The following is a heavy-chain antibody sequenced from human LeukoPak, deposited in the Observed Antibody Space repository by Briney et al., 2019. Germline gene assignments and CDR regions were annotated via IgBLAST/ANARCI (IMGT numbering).Heavy chain of an antibody. CDR1: GGSISSYY. V-gene: IGHV4-59*01. D-gene: IGHD3-16*01. CDR3: ARVGPYYGMDV. CDR2: TYYSGST. J-gene: IGHJ6*02. Sequence: SETLSLTCTVSGGSISSYYWSWLRQPPGKGLEWIGYTYYSGSTNYNPSLKSRLTISVDTSKNQFSLKLSSVTAADTAVYYCARVGPYYGMDVWGQGTTVTVSS.